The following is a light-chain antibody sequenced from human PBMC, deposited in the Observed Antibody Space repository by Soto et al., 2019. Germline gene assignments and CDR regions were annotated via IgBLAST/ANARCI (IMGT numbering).Light chain of an antibody. CDR1: SSNIGSNY. CDR2: RNN. V-gene: IGLV1-47*01. CDR3: AAWDDSLSGYV. Sequence: QSVLTQPPSASGTPGQRVNISCSGSSSNIGSNYVYWYRQFPGTAPKLLIQRNNQRPSGVPARFSGSKSGTSASLAISGLQAEDEADYYCAAWDDSLSGYVFGTGTKVTVL. J-gene: IGLJ1*01.